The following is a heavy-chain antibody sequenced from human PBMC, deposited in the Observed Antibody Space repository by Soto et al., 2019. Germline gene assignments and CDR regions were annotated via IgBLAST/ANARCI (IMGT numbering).Heavy chain of an antibody. D-gene: IGHD3-3*01. CDR3: ARDNNDFWSLYPLAFDY. V-gene: IGHV4-4*07. CDR1: GGSLTKYY. J-gene: IGHJ4*02. Sequence: ETLSLTCTVSGGSLTKYYWSWIRQPDGKGLEWIGRISTSGNVVSKASLRSRLTMSVDTSKNQLSLRLTSVTAADTAVYYCARDNNDFWSLYPLAFDYWGQGALVTVSS. CDR2: ISTSGNV.